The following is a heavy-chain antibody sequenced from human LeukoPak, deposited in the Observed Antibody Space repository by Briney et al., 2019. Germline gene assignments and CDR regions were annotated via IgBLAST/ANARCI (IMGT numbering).Heavy chain of an antibody. Sequence: PGGSLRLSCAASGFTFEDYAMHWVRQAPGKGLEWVSSISWNSDTIAYADSVKGRITISRDNAKNSLYLQMNSLRDEDTAVYYCAREGIQLWFPPDYWGQGTLVTVSS. D-gene: IGHD5-18*01. CDR3: AREGIQLWFPPDY. J-gene: IGHJ4*02. CDR2: ISWNSDTI. CDR1: GFTFEDYA. V-gene: IGHV3-9*01.